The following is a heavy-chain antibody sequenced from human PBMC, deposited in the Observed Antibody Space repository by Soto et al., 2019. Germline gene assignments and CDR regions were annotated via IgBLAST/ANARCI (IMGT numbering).Heavy chain of an antibody. CDR2: IYHSGNT. CDR1: GGSITTGCSY. J-gene: IGHJ4*02. Sequence: SETLSLTXTVSGGSITTGCSYWSWIRQHPGKGLEWIGNIYHSGNTYYNPSLKSRLTISVDTSKNHFSLMVDSVTAADTAVYYCARARFQVLYGKPYFDSWGQGTLVTVSS. D-gene: IGHD2-2*02. V-gene: IGHV4-31*02. CDR3: ARARFQVLYGKPYFDS.